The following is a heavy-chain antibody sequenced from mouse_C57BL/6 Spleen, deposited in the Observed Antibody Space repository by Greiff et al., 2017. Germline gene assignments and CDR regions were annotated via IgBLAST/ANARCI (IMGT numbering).Heavy chain of an antibody. CDR3: ERGGDDGGTFDY. D-gene: IGHD2-2*01. V-gene: IGHV1-4*01. Sequence: VQLQESGAELARPGASVKMSCKASGYTFTSYTMHWVKQRPGQGLEWIGYITPSSGYTKYNQKFKDKATLTADKSSSTAYMQLSSETSEDYTGNYCERGGDDGGTFDYWGQGTTLTVSS. CDR2: ITPSSGYT. J-gene: IGHJ2*01. CDR1: GYTFTSYT.